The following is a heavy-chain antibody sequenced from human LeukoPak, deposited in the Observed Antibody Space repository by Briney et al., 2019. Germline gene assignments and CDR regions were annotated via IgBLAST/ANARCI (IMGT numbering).Heavy chain of an antibody. V-gene: IGHV3-7*01. CDR1: GFTFSSYW. Sequence: GGSLRLSCAASGFTFSSYWMTWVRQAPGKGLEWVAHIKQDGSEKYYGDSVKGRFTISRDNAKNSLYLQINSLRAEDTAVYYCASGWVTNYYWGQGTLVTAPS. CDR3: ASGWVTNYY. CDR2: IKQDGSEK. J-gene: IGHJ4*02. D-gene: IGHD4-17*01.